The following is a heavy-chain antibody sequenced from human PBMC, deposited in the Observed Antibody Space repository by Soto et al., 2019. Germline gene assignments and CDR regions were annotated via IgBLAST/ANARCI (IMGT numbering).Heavy chain of an antibody. CDR1: GYTFTRYY. V-gene: IGHV1-46*01. J-gene: IGHJ3*02. CDR2: IHPSGGST. Sequence: ASVKVSCKASGYTFTRYYMHWVRQAPGQGLEWMGMIHPSGGSTNYAEKFQGRVAMTRDTSTSTVYMELSSLRSEDTAVYYCVTTQSYAFDIWGQGTMVTVSS. CDR3: VTTQSYAFDI.